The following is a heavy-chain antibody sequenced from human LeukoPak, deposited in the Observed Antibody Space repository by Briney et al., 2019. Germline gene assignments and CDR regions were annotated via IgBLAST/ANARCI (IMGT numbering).Heavy chain of an antibody. D-gene: IGHD4-17*01. J-gene: IGHJ6*02. CDR1: GFTFTISA. CDR3: AASVTRDYYYYYGMDV. CDR2: IVVGSGNT. Sequence: ASVKVSCKASGFTFTISAVQWVRQARGQRLEWIGWIVVGSGNTNYAQKFQERVTITRDMSTSTAYMELSSPRSEDTAVYYCAASVTRDYYYYYGMDVWGQGTTVTVSS. V-gene: IGHV1-58*01.